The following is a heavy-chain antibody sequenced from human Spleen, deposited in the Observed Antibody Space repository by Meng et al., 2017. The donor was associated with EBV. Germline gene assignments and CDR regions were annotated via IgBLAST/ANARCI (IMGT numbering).Heavy chain of an antibody. CDR1: GDSVSSNSAA. V-gene: IGHV6-1*01. D-gene: IGHD5-12*01. CDR2: TYYRSKWFH. J-gene: IGHJ4*02. Sequence: QVQLQQSGLGMVRPSQTLSLTCAIAGDSVSSNSAAWKWIRQSPSRGLEWLGRTYYRSKWFHDYAISVKGRITINPDTSNNQFSLQLNSMTPEDTAVYYCAFGGGGYGSVGYNYWGQGILVTVSS. CDR3: AFGGGGYGSVGYNY.